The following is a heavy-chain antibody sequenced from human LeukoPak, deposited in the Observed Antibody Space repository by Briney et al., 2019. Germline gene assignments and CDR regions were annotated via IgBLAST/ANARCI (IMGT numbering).Heavy chain of an antibody. CDR2: IYYSGST. Sequence: SETLSLTCTVSGGSISSYYWSWIRQPPGKGLEWIGYIYYSGSTNYNPSLKSRVTISVDTSKNQFSLTLSSVTAADTAVYYCFSRGWYADSLDYWGQGTLVTVSS. D-gene: IGHD6-19*01. J-gene: IGHJ4*02. V-gene: IGHV4-59*08. CDR1: GGSISSYY. CDR3: FSRGWYADSLDY.